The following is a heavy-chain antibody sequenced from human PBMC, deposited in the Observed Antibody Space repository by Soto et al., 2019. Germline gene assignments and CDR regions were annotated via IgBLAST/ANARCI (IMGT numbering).Heavy chain of an antibody. D-gene: IGHD2-15*01. CDR1: GGSVSLSTSN. V-gene: IGHV4-39*01. CDR3: AKLVVVAATRRWFDP. CDR2: VYSSGNT. Sequence: SETLSPTCIVSGGSVSLSTSNWGWILQPPGKGLEWVGTVYSSGNTDYNPSLKSRVTVSVDTSKKQFSLKLTSVTAADTAVYYCAKLVVVAATRRWFDPWGQGTLVTVSS. J-gene: IGHJ5*02.